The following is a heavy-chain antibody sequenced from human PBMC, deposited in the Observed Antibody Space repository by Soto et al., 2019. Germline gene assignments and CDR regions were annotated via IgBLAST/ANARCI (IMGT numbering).Heavy chain of an antibody. D-gene: IGHD3-10*01. Sequence: EVQLVESGGGLVQPGGSLRLSCAASGFTVSSNYMSWVRQAPGKGLEWVSVIYSGGSTYYADSVKGRFTISRDNSKNTLYLQMNSLKAEDTAVYYCARDANPCGSGSQNDYWGQGTLVTVSS. CDR3: ARDANPCGSGSQNDY. CDR1: GFTVSSNY. CDR2: IYSGGST. J-gene: IGHJ4*02. V-gene: IGHV3-66*01.